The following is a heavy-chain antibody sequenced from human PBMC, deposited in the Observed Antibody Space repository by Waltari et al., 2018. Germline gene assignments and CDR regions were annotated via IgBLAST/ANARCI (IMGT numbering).Heavy chain of an antibody. D-gene: IGHD1-1*01. Sequence: QVQLQQWGAGLLKPSETLSLTCAVYGGSFSGYYWSWIRQPPGKGLEWLGEINHSGSTNYNPALKSRVTISVDTSKNQFSLKLSSVTAADTAVYYCARGGRAWTGGFDPWGQGTLVTVSS. J-gene: IGHJ5*02. CDR2: INHSGST. CDR1: GGSFSGYY. CDR3: ARGGRAWTGGFDP. V-gene: IGHV4-34*01.